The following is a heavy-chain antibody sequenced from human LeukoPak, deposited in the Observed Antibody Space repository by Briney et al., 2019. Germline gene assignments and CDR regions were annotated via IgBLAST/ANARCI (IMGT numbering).Heavy chain of an antibody. J-gene: IGHJ4*02. CDR2: INHSGST. V-gene: IGHV4-34*01. CDR3: ARRAAYCGGDCYSVNPFDY. Sequence: SETLSLTCAVYGGSFSGYYWSWIRQPPGKGLEWSGEINHSGSTNYNPSLKSRVTISVDTSKNQFSLKLSSVTAADTAVYYCARRAAYCGGDCYSVNPFDYWGQGTLVTVSS. CDR1: GGSFSGYY. D-gene: IGHD2-21*02.